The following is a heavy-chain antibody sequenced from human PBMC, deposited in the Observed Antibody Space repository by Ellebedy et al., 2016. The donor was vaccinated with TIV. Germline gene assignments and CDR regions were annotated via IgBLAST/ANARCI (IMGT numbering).Heavy chain of an antibody. CDR3: ARDVGDGYNKKEVSGY. CDR1: GYIFTDYY. J-gene: IGHJ4*02. D-gene: IGHD5-24*01. CDR2: ISAYNGNT. Sequence: ASVKVSXXASGYIFTDYYIHWVRQAPGQGLEWMGWISAYNGNTNYAQKLQGRVTMTTDTSTSTAYMELRSLRSDDTAVYYCARDVGDGYNKKEVSGYWGQGTLVTVSS. V-gene: IGHV1-18*04.